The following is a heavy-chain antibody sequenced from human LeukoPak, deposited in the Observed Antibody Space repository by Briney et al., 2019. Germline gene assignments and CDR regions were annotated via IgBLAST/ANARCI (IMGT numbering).Heavy chain of an antibody. J-gene: IGHJ1*01. CDR1: GFTFSSYA. Sequence: GGSLRLSCAASGFTFSSYAMSWVRQAPGKGLEWVSAISGSGGSTYYADSVKGRFTISRDNSKNTLYLQMNSLRAEDTAVYYCAKDLLDLWSGPSPIQHWGQGTLVTVSS. V-gene: IGHV3-23*01. D-gene: IGHD3-3*01. CDR3: AKDLLDLWSGPSPIQH. CDR2: ISGSGGST.